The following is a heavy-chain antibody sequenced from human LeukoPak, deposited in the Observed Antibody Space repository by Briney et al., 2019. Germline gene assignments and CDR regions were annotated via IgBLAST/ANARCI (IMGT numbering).Heavy chain of an antibody. CDR1: GGSITGYY. J-gene: IGHJ4*02. D-gene: IGHD3-22*01. CDR2: VYSSGVG. V-gene: IGHV4-4*07. CDR3: AREEFLHEIDSSGYFVY. Sequence: SETLSLTCTVSGGSITGYYWNWIRQPAGQGLEWLGRVYSSGVGNYNPSLTSRVTMSVDTSKNQFSLKLTSLTAADTAVYYCAREEFLHEIDSSGYFVYWGQGTLVIVSS.